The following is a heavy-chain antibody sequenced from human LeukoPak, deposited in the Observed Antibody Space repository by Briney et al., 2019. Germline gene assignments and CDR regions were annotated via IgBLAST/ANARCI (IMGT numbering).Heavy chain of an antibody. CDR1: GFTFGSYG. J-gene: IGHJ4*02. V-gene: IGHV3-30*18. CDR3: AKDKKEFQWLVGDYFDY. CDR2: ISYDGSNK. Sequence: GGSLRLSCAASGFTFGSYGMHWVRQAPGKGPEWVAVISYDGSNKYYADSVKGRFTISRDNSKNTLYLQMNSLRAEDTAVYYCAKDKKEFQWLVGDYFDYWGQGTLVTVSS. D-gene: IGHD6-19*01.